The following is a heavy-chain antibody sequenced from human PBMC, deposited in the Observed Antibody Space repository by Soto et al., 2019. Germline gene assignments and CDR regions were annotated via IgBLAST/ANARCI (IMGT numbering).Heavy chain of an antibody. D-gene: IGHD6-13*01. V-gene: IGHV1-8*01. CDR2: MNPNSGNT. Sequence: ASVKVSCKASGYTFTSYDINWVRQATGQGLEWMGWMNPNSGNTGYAQKFQGRVTMTRNTSISTAYMELSSLRSEDTAVYYCARGGSSWPKTEFFDYYYYYMDVWGKGTTVTVSS. CDR1: GYTFTSYD. CDR3: ARGGSSWPKTEFFDYYYYYMDV. J-gene: IGHJ6*03.